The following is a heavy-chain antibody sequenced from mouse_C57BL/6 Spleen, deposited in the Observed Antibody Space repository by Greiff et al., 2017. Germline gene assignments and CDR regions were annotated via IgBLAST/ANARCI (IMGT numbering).Heavy chain of an antibody. CDR2: IWGDGST. Sequence: VKVVESGPGLVAPSQSLSITCTVSGFSLTSYGVSWVRQPPGKGLEWLGVIWGDGSTNYHSALISRLSISKDNSKSQVFLKLNSLQTDDTATYYCAKTFRGELRHNYAMDYWGQGTSVTVSS. J-gene: IGHJ4*01. CDR3: AKTFRGELRHNYAMDY. D-gene: IGHD2-4*01. V-gene: IGHV2-3*01. CDR1: GFSLTSYG.